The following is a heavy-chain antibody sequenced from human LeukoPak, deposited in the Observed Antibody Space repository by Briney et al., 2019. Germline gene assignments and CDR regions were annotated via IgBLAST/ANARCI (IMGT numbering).Heavy chain of an antibody. V-gene: IGHV3-30*04. D-gene: IGHD1-26*01. J-gene: IGHJ4*02. CDR3: ARVGHILGAKLDY. Sequence: GGSLRLSCAASGFTFSSYAIHWVRQAPGKGLEWVAGVSYDGTDKYYADSVKGRFSISRDNSKNTLFLQMNSLKPEDTAVFYCARVGHILGAKLDYWGQGTLVSVSS. CDR2: VSYDGTDK. CDR1: GFTFSSYA.